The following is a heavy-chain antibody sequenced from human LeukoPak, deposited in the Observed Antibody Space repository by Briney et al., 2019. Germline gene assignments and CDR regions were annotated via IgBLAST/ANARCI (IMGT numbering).Heavy chain of an antibody. Sequence: GGSLRLSCAASGFTFSSYSMNWIRQTPGKGLEWLSFINSDGNNIYYTDSVKGRFTISRDNAKQTLYLEMNNLRLDDTAIYYCATSRVFDYWGQGTLVTVSS. V-gene: IGHV3-48*04. CDR2: INSDGNNI. J-gene: IGHJ4*02. CDR3: ATSRVFDY. CDR1: GFTFSSYS.